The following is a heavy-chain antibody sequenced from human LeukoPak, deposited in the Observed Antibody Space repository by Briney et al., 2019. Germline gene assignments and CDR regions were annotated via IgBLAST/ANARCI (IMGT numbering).Heavy chain of an antibody. Sequence: SETLSLTCTVSDGSISNYYWTWIRQPPGKGLEWIGNIHYSGSTYYSPSLKNRVTISVDTSKNQFSLRLKSVTAADTAVYYCWRPHCSNSVCSSSRVDFWGQGTLVTVSS. CDR2: IHYSGST. D-gene: IGHD2-8*01. V-gene: IGHV4-59*08. CDR3: WRPHCSNSVCSSSRVDF. CDR1: DGSISNYY. J-gene: IGHJ4*02.